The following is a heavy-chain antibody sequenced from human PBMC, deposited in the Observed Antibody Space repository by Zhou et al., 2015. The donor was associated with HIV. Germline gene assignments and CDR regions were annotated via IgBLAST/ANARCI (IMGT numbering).Heavy chain of an antibody. CDR1: GFTIDDYA. Sequence: EVQLVESGGVVVQPGGSLRLSCAASGFTIDDYAMHWVRQSPGKGLEWVSLISWDGANTYYADSVKGRFTISRDNSKNSIYLEMSSLRTEDTALYYCAKGQCSSSSCRYYYYYYYMDVWGRGTTVTVS. CDR2: ISWDGANT. V-gene: IGHV3-43D*04. D-gene: IGHD2-2*01. CDR3: AKGQCSSSSCRYYYYYYYMDV. J-gene: IGHJ6*03.